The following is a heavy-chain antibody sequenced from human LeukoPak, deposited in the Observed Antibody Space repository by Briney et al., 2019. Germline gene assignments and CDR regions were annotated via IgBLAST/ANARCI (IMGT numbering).Heavy chain of an antibody. CDR2: VYPGDSDT. Sequence: GESLNITCKASGYNFTNFWIGWVRQMPGKGLEWMGIVYPGDSDTRYSPSFQGQVTISADKSINTAYLQWSSLKASDTAIFYCARLKYDSSTYYSRDYVDHWGQGSHFRVSS. CDR3: ARLKYDSSTYYSRDYVDH. J-gene: IGHJ4*02. V-gene: IGHV5-51*01. D-gene: IGHD3-22*01. CDR1: GYNFTNFW.